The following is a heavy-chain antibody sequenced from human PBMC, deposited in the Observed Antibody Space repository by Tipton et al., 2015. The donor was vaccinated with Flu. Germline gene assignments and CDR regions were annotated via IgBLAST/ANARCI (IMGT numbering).Heavy chain of an antibody. Sequence: TLSLTCTVSGDSIDNNYWSWVRQPAGKGLEWIGRLHTSWGSTYNSSLKSRVTISVDTSKNQFSLKLSSVTAADTAVYYCARDPATDDYGLGSHFAGMDVWGQGTTVTVSS. CDR2: LHTSWGS. CDR3: ARDPATDDYGLGSHFAGMDV. V-gene: IGHV4-4*07. D-gene: IGHD3-10*01. CDR1: GDSIDNNY. J-gene: IGHJ6*02.